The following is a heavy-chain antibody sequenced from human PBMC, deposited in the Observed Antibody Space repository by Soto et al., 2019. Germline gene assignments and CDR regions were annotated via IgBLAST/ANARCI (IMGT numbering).Heavy chain of an antibody. CDR2: IYYSGSI. V-gene: IGHV4-59*01. CDR1: GGSISSYY. Sequence: PSETLSLTCTVSGGSISSYYWSLIRQPPEKGLEWIGYIYYSGSIKYNPSLKGRVTISVDTSKKQFSLKLSSVSAADTAVYYCPRSYCRSTSCYSGWFDAWRQGTLVTV. CDR3: PRSYCRSTSCYSGWFDA. J-gene: IGHJ5*02. D-gene: IGHD2-2*01.